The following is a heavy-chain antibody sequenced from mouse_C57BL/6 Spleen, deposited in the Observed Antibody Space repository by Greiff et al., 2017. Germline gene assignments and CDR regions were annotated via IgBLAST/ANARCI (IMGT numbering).Heavy chain of an antibody. J-gene: IGHJ4*01. CDR3: YSLYSNYARDY. D-gene: IGHD2-5*01. CDR2: IDPEDGET. V-gene: IGHV14-2*01. CDR1: GFNINDYY. Sequence: VQLQQSGAELVKPGASVKLSCTASGFNINDYYMHWVQQRTEQGLEWIGRIDPEDGETTYAPKFQGTVTISADTSSNTAYLQLRSLTSEYTAVYYCYSLYSNYARDYWGKGTSVTVSS.